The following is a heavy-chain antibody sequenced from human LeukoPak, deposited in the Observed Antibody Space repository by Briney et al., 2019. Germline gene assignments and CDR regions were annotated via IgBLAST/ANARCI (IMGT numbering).Heavy chain of an antibody. J-gene: IGHJ6*02. CDR2: IGGDGGRT. V-gene: IGHV3-43*02. D-gene: IGHD4-17*01. CDR3: KTTVSSDGMDV. Sequence: PGGSLRLSCAASGITFDDSAMHWVRQAPGKGLEWVSLIGGDGGRTLYADSVKGRFTISRDNSKDTLYLQMNSLRTEDTALYYCKTTVSSDGMDVWGQGTTVTVSS. CDR1: GITFDDSA.